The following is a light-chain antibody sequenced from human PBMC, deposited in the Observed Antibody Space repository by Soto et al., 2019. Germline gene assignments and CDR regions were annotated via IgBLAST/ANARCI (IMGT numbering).Light chain of an antibody. CDR1: QSVSSSY. J-gene: IGKJ5*01. Sequence: VFTQSPGTLTLSPKERATLSCRASQSVSSSYLAWYQQKPVQAPRLLIYGASSRATGIPDRFSGSGSGTDFTLTISRLEPEDFAVYYCQQYGSSPPITFGQGTRLEIK. V-gene: IGKV3-20*01. CDR2: GAS. CDR3: QQYGSSPPIT.